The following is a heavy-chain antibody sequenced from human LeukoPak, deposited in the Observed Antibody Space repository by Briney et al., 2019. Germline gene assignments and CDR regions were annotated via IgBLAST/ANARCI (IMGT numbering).Heavy chain of an antibody. V-gene: IGHV3-23*01. CDR2: ISGSGGST. D-gene: IGHD4-17*01. Sequence: GGSLRLSCAASGFTFSSYGMSWVRQAPGKGLEWVSAISGSGGSTYYADSVKGRFTISRDNSKNTLYLQMNSLKTEDTAVYYCSRPDYGDYVGGDFWGQGTLVTVSS. J-gene: IGHJ4*02. CDR1: GFTFSSYG. CDR3: SRPDYGDYVGGDF.